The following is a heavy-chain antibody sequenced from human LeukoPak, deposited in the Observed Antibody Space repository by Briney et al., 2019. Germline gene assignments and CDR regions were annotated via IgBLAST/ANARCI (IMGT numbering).Heavy chain of an antibody. CDR3: ARGGSLWFGEMGLSVFDY. J-gene: IGHJ4*02. CDR2: IYYSGST. D-gene: IGHD3-10*01. CDR1: GGSISSSSYY. Sequence: SETLSLTCTVSGGSISSSSYYWGWIRQPPGKGLEWLGSIYYSGSTYYNPSLKSRVTISVDTSKNQFSLKLSSVTAADTAVYYCARGGSLWFGEMGLSVFDYWGQGTLVTVSS. V-gene: IGHV4-39*01.